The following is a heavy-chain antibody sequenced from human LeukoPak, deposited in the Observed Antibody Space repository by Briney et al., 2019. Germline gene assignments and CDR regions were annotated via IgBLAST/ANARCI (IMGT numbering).Heavy chain of an antibody. CDR2: MNPNSGNT. J-gene: IGHJ5*02. D-gene: IGHD3-3*01. CDR3: ARQKTKASSAFDP. Sequence: ASVKVSCKVSGYTFTSYDINWVRQATGQGLEWMGWMNPNSGNTGYAQKFQGRVTMTRNTSISTAYMELSSLRSEDTAVYYCARQKTKASSAFDPWGQGTLVTVSS. V-gene: IGHV1-8*01. CDR1: GYTFTSYD.